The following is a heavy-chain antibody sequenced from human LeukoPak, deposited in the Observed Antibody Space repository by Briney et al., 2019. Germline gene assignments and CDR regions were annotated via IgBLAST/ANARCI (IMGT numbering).Heavy chain of an antibody. J-gene: IGHJ4*02. D-gene: IGHD6-19*01. CDR1: GGSISSITYY. V-gene: IGHV4-39*07. Sequence: SETLSLTCTVSGGSISSITYYWGWIRQPPGGGLERIGSVYYSGTTYYNPSLKTRVTISVDTSNNQLSLKLNSVTTADTSWAYCARVRYSSGWYLYSFDSWGQGTLVTVSS. CDR3: ARVRYSSGWYLYSFDS. CDR2: VYYSGTT.